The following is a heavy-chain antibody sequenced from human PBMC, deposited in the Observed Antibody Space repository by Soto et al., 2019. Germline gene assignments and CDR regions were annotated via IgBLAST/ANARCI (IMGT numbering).Heavy chain of an antibody. Sequence: ASVKVSCKAAGYTFTGCYMHWVRQAPGQGLEWMGWINPNSGGTNYAQKFQGWGTMTRDTSISTAYMELSRLRSADTAVYYRACWYLGMDVWGQGTTVTVSS. J-gene: IGHJ6*02. D-gene: IGHD6-13*01. V-gene: IGHV1-2*04. CDR1: GYTFTGCY. CDR3: ACWYLGMDV. CDR2: INPNSGGT.